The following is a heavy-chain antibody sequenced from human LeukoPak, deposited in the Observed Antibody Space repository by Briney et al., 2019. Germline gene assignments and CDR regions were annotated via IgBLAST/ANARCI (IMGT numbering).Heavy chain of an antibody. CDR2: ISAYNGNT. CDR1: GYTFTSYG. Sequence: GASVKVSCKASGYTFTSYGISWVRQAPGQGFEWMGWISAYNGNTNYAQKLQGRVTMTTDTSTSTAYMELRSLRSDDTAVYYCARDHPNRYYDSSDRFDPWGQGTLVTVSS. D-gene: IGHD3-22*01. V-gene: IGHV1-18*01. J-gene: IGHJ5*02. CDR3: ARDHPNRYYDSSDRFDP.